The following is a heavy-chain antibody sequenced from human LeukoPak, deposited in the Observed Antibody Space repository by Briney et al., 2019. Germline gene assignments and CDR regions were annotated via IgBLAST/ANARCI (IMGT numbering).Heavy chain of an antibody. D-gene: IGHD2-21*01. CDR1: GVSISSNW. CDR3: ARDESDFSKVAY. V-gene: IGHV4-4*02. CDR2: IQHSGRT. Sequence: SGTLSLTCAVSGVSISSNWWSWVRQPPGKGLEWIGEIQHSGRTNYNPSLKSRVTISVDKSKNQSSLNLYSVTAADTAMYYCARDESDFSKVAYWGQGTLVIVSS. J-gene: IGHJ4*02.